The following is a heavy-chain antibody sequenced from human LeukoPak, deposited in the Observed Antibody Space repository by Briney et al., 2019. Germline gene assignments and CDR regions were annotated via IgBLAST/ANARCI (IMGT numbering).Heavy chain of an antibody. Sequence: GGSLRLSYAASGFTFSSYAMHWVRQAPGKGLEWVAVISYDGSNKYYADSVKGRFTISRDNSKNTLYLQMNSLRAEDTAVYYCAPDPTTVTTPLWGQGTLVTVSS. CDR3: APDPTTVTTPL. J-gene: IGHJ4*02. V-gene: IGHV3-30-3*01. D-gene: IGHD4-17*01. CDR1: GFTFSSYA. CDR2: ISYDGSNK.